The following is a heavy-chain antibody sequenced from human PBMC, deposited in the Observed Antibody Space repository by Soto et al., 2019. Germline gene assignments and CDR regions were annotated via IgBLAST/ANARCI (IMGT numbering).Heavy chain of an antibody. CDR2: IYYSGST. CDR3: ARGRSSYYYCNGYYLEYFDY. CDR1: GGSISSYY. D-gene: IGHD3-22*01. Sequence: SETLSLTCTVSGGSISSYYWSWIRQPPGKGLEWIGYIYYSGSTNYNPSLKSRGTISVDTAKNQFSLKLSSVTAADTAVYYCARGRSSYYYCNGYYLEYFDYCGQGSLVTVSS. V-gene: IGHV4-59*01. J-gene: IGHJ4*02.